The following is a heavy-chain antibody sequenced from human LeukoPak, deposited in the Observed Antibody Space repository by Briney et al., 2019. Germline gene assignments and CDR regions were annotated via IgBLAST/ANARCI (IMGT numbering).Heavy chain of an antibody. CDR1: GGSISSSSYY. CDR2: IYYSGST. D-gene: IGHD3-3*01. J-gene: IGHJ5*02. CDR3: ARRITISINWFDP. Sequence: SETLSLTCTVSGGSISSSSYYWCWIRQPPGKGLEWIGSIYYSGSTYYNPSLKSRVTISVDTSKNQFSLKLSSVTAADTAVYYCARRITISINWFDPWGQGTLVTVSS. V-gene: IGHV4-39*01.